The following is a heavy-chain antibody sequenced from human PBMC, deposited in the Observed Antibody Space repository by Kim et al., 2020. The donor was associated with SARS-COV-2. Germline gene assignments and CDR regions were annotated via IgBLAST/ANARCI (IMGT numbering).Heavy chain of an antibody. Sequence: YYADSVKGRFTISRDNSKNSLYLQMNSLRTEDTALYYCAKVESGYYLFDYWGQGTLVTVSS. V-gene: IGHV3-43*01. D-gene: IGHD3-22*01. J-gene: IGHJ4*02. CDR3: AKVESGYYLFDY.